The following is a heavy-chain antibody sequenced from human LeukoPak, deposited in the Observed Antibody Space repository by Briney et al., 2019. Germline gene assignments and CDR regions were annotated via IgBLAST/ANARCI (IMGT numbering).Heavy chain of an antibody. CDR2: INPSGGST. D-gene: IGHD4-23*01. CDR1: GYTFTRYY. J-gene: IGHJ5*02. CDR3: ARDNSVEDTAWWFDP. Sequence: ASVKVSCKASGYTFTRYYMHWVRQAPGQGLEWMGWINPSGGSTSYAQKFQGRVTMTRDMSTSTDYMELSSLRSEDTAVYYCARDNSVEDTAWWFDPWGQGTLVTVSS. V-gene: IGHV1-46*01.